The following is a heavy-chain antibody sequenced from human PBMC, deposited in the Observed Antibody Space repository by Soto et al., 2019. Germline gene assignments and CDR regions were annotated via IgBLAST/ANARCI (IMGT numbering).Heavy chain of an antibody. V-gene: IGHV3-72*01. Sequence: EVQLVESGGGLLQPGGSLRLSCAASGFTFSDHYMDWVRQAPGKGLEWVGRIRKKANSYTTEHAASVKGRFTVSRDDSKNSLYLQMNSLKTEDTAVYYCARVGYYDSSGYYHDYWGQGTLVTVSS. CDR1: GFTFSDHY. J-gene: IGHJ4*02. CDR2: IRKKANSYTT. D-gene: IGHD3-22*01. CDR3: ARVGYYDSSGYYHDY.